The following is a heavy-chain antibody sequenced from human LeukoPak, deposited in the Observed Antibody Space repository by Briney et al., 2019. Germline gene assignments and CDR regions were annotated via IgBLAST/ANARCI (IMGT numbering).Heavy chain of an antibody. Sequence: PGGSLSLSCAASGFTFRSYEMNWVRRAPGKGLEWISYISSDASTIYYADSVRGRFTVSRGNAQNSLYLQMSSLRAEDTAVYYCARVVAHLLDCWGQGTLVTVSS. CDR2: ISSDASTI. V-gene: IGHV3-48*03. CDR1: GFTFRSYE. J-gene: IGHJ4*02. CDR3: ARVVAHLLDC.